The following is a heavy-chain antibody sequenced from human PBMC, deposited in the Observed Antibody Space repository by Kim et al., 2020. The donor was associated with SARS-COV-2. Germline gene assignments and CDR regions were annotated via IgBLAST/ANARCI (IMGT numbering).Heavy chain of an antibody. Sequence: YGHSGEGRLTIYRDTSKNTVYLQMNSLRAEDTAVYYCAKDVWDYSGMDAWGPGTTVTVSS. V-gene: IGHV3-23*01. J-gene: IGHJ6*01. CDR3: AKDVWDYSGMDA. D-gene: IGHD1-26*01.